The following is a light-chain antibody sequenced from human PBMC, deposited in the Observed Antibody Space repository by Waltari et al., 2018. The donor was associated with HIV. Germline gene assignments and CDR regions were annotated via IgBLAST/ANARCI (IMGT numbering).Light chain of an antibody. CDR3: QQYSTLGT. V-gene: IGKV1-5*03. J-gene: IGKJ1*01. Sequence: DIQMTQSPSTLSASVGDRVTLTCRASQSVGNRMAWYQQKLGKAPNLLIYRASDLESGVPPRFGDSGSGTEFSLTISNMQPEDFGTYYCQQYSTLGTFGQGTKVEIK. CDR2: RAS. CDR1: QSVGNR.